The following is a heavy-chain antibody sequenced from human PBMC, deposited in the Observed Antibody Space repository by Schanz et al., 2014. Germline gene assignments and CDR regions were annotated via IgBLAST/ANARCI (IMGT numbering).Heavy chain of an antibody. CDR1: GFTFSSYV. J-gene: IGHJ3*02. V-gene: IGHV3-23*04. Sequence: EVQVVESGGGFVQPGGSLRLSCAASGFTFSSYVMNWVRQAPGRGLEWVSFISASGDSTSYADSVKGRFTISRDNSKNTLYLQMNSLRDEDTAMYYCAREDMLRGIRAFDIWGQGTMVTVSS. CDR3: AREDMLRGIRAFDI. CDR2: ISASGDST. D-gene: IGHD3-10*01.